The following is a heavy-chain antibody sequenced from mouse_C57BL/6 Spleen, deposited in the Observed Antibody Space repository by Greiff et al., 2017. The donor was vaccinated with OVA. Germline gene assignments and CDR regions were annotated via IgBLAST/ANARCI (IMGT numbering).Heavy chain of an antibody. CDR2: ISSGSSTI. J-gene: IGHJ4*01. CDR3: ARREGDYYAMDY. CDR1: GFTFSDYG. Sequence: EVMLVESGGGLVKPGGSLKLSCAASGFTFSDYGMHWVRQAPEKGLEWVAYISSGSSTIYYADTVKGRFTISRDNAKNTLFLQMTSLRSEDTAMYYCARREGDYYAMDYWGQGTSVTVSS. V-gene: IGHV5-17*01.